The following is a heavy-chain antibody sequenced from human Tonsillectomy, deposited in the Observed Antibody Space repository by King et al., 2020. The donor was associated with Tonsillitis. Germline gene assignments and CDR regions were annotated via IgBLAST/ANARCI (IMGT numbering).Heavy chain of an antibody. J-gene: IGHJ4*02. CDR3: ARDRGLTVRGIKGFDY. Sequence: VQLQESGPGLVKPSETLSLTCSVSGGSISSYYWSWIRQSPGKGPEWIGYIYYSGRTNYNPSLKSRVTISVDTSKNQFSLKLSSVTAADTAVYYCARDRGLTVRGIKGFDYWGQGTLVTVSS. D-gene: IGHD3-10*01. CDR2: IYYSGRT. V-gene: IGHV4-59*01. CDR1: GGSISSYY.